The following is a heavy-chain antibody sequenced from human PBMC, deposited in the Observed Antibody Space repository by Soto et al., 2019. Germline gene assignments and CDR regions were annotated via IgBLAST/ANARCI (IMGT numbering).Heavy chain of an antibody. CDR3: ARDKITGLFDY. J-gene: IGHJ4*02. CDR2: IYHRGIT. V-gene: IGHV4-30-4*01. D-gene: IGHD2-8*02. Sequence: PSETLSLTCTVSGASITSDDYYWSWIRQPPGRGLEYIAYIYHRGITYYNPSLQSRVTISLDTSKNQFSLKLTSVTAADTAVYYCARDKITGLFDYWGQGTLVTAPQ. CDR1: GASITSDDYY.